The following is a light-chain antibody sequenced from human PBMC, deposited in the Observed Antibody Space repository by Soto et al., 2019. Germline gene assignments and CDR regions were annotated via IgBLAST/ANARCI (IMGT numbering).Light chain of an antibody. CDR1: QSVGSN. CDR3: QQYNNWYT. V-gene: IGKV3-15*01. Sequence: EIVMTQSPATLSVSPGERATLSCRASQSVGSNLAWYQQKPGQAPRLLIYGASTRATDIPARFSGSGSGTEFTLTISSLQSEDLAVYYCQQYNNWYTFGQGTKLEIK. CDR2: GAS. J-gene: IGKJ2*01.